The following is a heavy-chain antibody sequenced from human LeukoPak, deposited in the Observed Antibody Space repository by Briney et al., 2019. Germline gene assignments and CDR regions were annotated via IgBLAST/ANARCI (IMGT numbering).Heavy chain of an antibody. Sequence: SETLSLTCTVSGGSISGYYWSWIRQSPGKGLEWIAYIHYSGSSKYNPSLNSRVTISVDTSKNHISLILRSVTAADTAVYYCARDRGSVAGFDYWGQGTLVTVSS. CDR1: GGSISGYY. CDR3: ARDRGSVAGFDY. CDR2: IHYSGSS. J-gene: IGHJ4*02. V-gene: IGHV4-59*01. D-gene: IGHD6-19*01.